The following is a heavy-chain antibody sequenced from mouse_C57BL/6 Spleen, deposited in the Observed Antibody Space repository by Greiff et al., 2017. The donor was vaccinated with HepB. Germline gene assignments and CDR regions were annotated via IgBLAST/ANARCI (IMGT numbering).Heavy chain of an antibody. J-gene: IGHJ2*01. CDR2: ISSGGSYT. CDR3: AREPETAQAPY. Sequence: EVHLVESGGDLVKPGGSLKLSCAASGFTFSSYGMSWVRQTPDKRLEWVATISSGGSYTYYPDSVKGRFTISRDNAKNTLYLQMSSLKSEDTAMYYCAREPETAQAPYWGQGTTLTVSS. CDR1: GFTFSSYG. D-gene: IGHD3-2*02. V-gene: IGHV5-6*01.